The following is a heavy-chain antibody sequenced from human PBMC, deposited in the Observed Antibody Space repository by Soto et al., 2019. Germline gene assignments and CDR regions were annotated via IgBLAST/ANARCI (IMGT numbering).Heavy chain of an antibody. CDR3: ARVYCSGGSCYLWLDP. CDR1: GYTFTSYG. D-gene: IGHD2-15*01. CDR2: ISAYNGNT. V-gene: IGHV1-18*01. Sequence: ASVKVSCKASGYTFTSYGISWVRQAPGQGLEWMGWISAYNGNTNYAQKLQGRVTMTTDTSTSTAYMELRSLRSDDTAVYYCARVYCSGGSCYLWLDPWAQRTLVTVSS. J-gene: IGHJ5*02.